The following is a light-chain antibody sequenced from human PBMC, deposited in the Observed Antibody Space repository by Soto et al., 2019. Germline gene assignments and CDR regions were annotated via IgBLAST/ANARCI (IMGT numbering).Light chain of an antibody. CDR1: SGSVSTSYY. Sequence: QTVVTQEPSFSVSPGGAVTLTCGLSSGSVSTSYYPSWYQQTPGLPPRTLIYDTNSLSSGVPDRFSGSIVGNKAALTITGAQADDESDYYCMLYMGGGVSIFGGGTKLTVL. CDR3: MLYMGGGVSI. V-gene: IGLV8-61*01. J-gene: IGLJ2*01. CDR2: DTN.